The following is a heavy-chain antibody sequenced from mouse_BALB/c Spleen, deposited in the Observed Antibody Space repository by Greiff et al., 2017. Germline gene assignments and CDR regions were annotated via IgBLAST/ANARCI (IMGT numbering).Heavy chain of an antibody. Sequence: EVQLQQSGAELVRSGASVKLSCTASGFNIKDYYMHWVKQRPEQGLEWIGYINPSTGYTEYNQKFKDKATLTADKSSSTAYMQLSSLTSEDSAVYYCASGTTPHYWGQGTTLTVSS. J-gene: IGHJ2*01. CDR1: GFNIKDYY. V-gene: IGHV14-4*02. CDR3: ASGTTPHY. D-gene: IGHD1-1*01. CDR2: INPSTGYT.